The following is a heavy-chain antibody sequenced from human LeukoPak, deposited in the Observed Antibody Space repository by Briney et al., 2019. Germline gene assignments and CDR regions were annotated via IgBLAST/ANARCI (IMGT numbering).Heavy chain of an antibody. V-gene: IGHV3-30-3*01. Sequence: GGSLRLSCAASGFTFSSYAMHWVRQAPGKGLEWVAVISYDGSNKYYADSVKGRFTISRDNSKNTLYLQMNSLRAEDTAVSYCARGAPYYDILTGSHPDYYYGMDVWGQGTTVTVSS. D-gene: IGHD3-9*01. J-gene: IGHJ6*02. CDR3: ARGAPYYDILTGSHPDYYYGMDV. CDR2: ISYDGSNK. CDR1: GFTFSSYA.